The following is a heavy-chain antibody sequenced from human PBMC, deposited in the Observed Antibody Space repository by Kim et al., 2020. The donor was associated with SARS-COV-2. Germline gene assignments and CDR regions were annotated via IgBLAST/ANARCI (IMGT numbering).Heavy chain of an antibody. CDR2: INHSGST. CDR1: GGSFSGYY. J-gene: IGHJ4*02. CDR3: ARQVFKEGLVRGIVGAH. D-gene: IGHD1-26*01. V-gene: IGHV4-34*01. Sequence: SETLSLTCAVYGGSFSGYYWSWIRQPPGKGLEWIGEINHSGSTNYNPSLKSRVTISVDTSKNQFFLKLSSVTAADTAVYYCARQVFKEGLVRGIVGAHWGQGTLVTVSS.